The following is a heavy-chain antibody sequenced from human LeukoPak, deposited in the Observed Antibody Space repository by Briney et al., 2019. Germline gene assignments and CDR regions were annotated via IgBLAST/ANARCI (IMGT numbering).Heavy chain of an antibody. J-gene: IGHJ5*02. Sequence: PGRSLRLSCADSGFTFDDYAMHWVRQAPGKGLEWVSGISWNSGSIGYADSVKGRFTISRDNSKNTLYLQMNSLRAEDTAVYYCAKGSSTSCYTWFDPWGQGTLVTVSS. CDR1: GFTFDDYA. CDR2: ISWNSGSI. CDR3: AKGSSTSCYTWFDP. D-gene: IGHD2-2*02. V-gene: IGHV3-9*01.